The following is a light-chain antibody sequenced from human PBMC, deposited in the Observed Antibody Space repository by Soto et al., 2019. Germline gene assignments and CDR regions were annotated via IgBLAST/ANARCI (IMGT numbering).Light chain of an antibody. CDR2: VAS. V-gene: IGKV1-39*01. J-gene: IGKJ2*01. CDR1: QIINTY. CDR3: QQSYSSLYT. Sequence: DIQMTHSPSSLSASVGDRVTITCRASQIINTYLNWYQQKPGKPPKLLIFVASSLRSGVRSSFSGTGSGIDITLTINSLQPDDFASYYCQQSYSSLYTFGQGTKLEIK.